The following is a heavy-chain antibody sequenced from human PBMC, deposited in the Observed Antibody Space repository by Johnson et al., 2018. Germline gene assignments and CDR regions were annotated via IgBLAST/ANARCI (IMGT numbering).Heavy chain of an antibody. CDR3: ARGIGVVGAGGDAFDI. J-gene: IGHJ3*02. V-gene: IGHV3-66*02. CDR2: IDSGGST. D-gene: IGHD2-15*01. Sequence: VQLVQSGGGLVQPGGSLRLSCVASEFTLSINSMTWVRQAPGKGLEWVSVIDSGGSTYYADSVKGRFTISRDNSKNTLYLQMNSLRAEDTAVYYCARGIGVVGAGGDAFDIWGQGTMVTVSS. CDR1: EFTLSINS.